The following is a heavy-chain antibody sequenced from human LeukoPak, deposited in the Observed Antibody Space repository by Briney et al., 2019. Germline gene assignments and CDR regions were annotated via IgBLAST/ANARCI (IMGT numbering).Heavy chain of an antibody. CDR3: ASHHYDILTGYSPFDY. J-gene: IGHJ4*02. V-gene: IGHV4-34*01. Sequence: SETLSLTCAVYGGSFSGYYWSWIRQPPGKGLEWIGEINHSGSTNYNPSLKSRVTISVDTSKNQFSLKLRSVTAADTAVYYCASHHYDILTGYSPFDYWGQGTLVTVSS. D-gene: IGHD3-9*01. CDR2: INHSGST. CDR1: GGSFSGYY.